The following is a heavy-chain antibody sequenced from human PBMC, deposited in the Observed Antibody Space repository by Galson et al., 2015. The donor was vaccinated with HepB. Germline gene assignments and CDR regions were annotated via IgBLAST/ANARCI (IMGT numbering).Heavy chain of an antibody. CDR2: IYPADSDT. Sequence: QSGAELKKHGESLKISCKGPGHDFDNYWNAWVRQKPGKGLEWMGIIYPADSDTRFSPSFQGQVTISADKSIATTYLQWGSLNASDTAIYYCARQFLGYFDSWGQGTLVTVSS. CDR1: GHDFDNYW. D-gene: IGHD3-3*01. V-gene: IGHV5-51*01. J-gene: IGHJ4*02. CDR3: ARQFLGYFDS.